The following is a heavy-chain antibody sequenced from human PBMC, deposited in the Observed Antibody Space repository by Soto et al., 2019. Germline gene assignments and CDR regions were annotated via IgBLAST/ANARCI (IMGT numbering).Heavy chain of an antibody. J-gene: IGHJ6*02. CDR3: ARDGEYYDFWSGYWTDYYYYGMDV. Sequence: VGSLRLSCAASGFTFSSYWMHWVRQAPGKGLVWVSRINSDGSSTSYADSVKGRFTISRDNAKNTLYLQMNSLRAEDTAVYYCARDGEYYDFWSGYWTDYYYYGMDVWGQGTTVTVSS. CDR1: GFTFSSYW. CDR2: INSDGSST. V-gene: IGHV3-74*01. D-gene: IGHD3-3*01.